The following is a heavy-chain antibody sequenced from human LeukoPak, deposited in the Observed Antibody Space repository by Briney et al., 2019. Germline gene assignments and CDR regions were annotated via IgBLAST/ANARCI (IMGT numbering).Heavy chain of an antibody. CDR1: GYSISSGYY. CDR2: IYHSGST. V-gene: IGHV4-38-2*02. CDR3: ASYLRGGWLDAFDI. Sequence: SETLSLTCTVSGYSISSGYYWGWIRQPPGKGLEWIGSIYHSGSTYYNPSLKSRVTISVDTSKNQFSLKLSSVTAADTAVYYCASYLRGGWLDAFDIWGQGTMVTVSS. J-gene: IGHJ3*02. D-gene: IGHD6-19*01.